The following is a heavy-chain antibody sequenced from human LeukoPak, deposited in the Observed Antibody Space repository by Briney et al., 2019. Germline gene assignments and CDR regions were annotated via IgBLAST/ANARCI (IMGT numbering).Heavy chain of an antibody. D-gene: IGHD4-17*01. CDR2: ISYIGST. CDR3: ARDPTTVTKGLDV. J-gene: IGHJ3*01. CDR1: GGSISSHY. Sequence: TETLSLTFTVSGGSISSHYWSSIRQPPGKGLELVGYISYIGSTNYNPSLKSRVTISVDTSKNQFSLKLSSVTAADAAVYFCARDPTTVTKGLDVWGQGTMVTVSS. V-gene: IGHV4-59*11.